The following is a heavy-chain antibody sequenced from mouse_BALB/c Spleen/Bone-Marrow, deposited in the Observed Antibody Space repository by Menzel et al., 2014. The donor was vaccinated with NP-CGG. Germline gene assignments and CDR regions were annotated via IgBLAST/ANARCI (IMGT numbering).Heavy chain of an antibody. J-gene: IGHJ2*01. CDR1: GFTFSRSI. Sequence: EVNVVESGVGLVKPGGSLKLSCSASGFTFSRSIMSWVRKTPVKRLEWVATISPGGTYTYYPDSVKGRCTIARDNAKNTLFLQMSSLKSEDTAMYYLSRGYGIRCDYWGQGTTLTVSS. CDR3: SRGYGIRCDY. D-gene: IGHD2-10*02. CDR2: ISPGGTYT. V-gene: IGHV5-6-4*01.